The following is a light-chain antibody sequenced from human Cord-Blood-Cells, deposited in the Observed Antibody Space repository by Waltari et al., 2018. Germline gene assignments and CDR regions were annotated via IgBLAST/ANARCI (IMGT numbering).Light chain of an antibody. CDR2: GAS. J-gene: IGKJ2*01. V-gene: IGKV3-20*01. CDR3: QQYGSXLYT. CDR1: QSVSSSY. Sequence: EIVLTQSPGTLSLSXXERAXXSCRASQSVSSSYLAWYQQKPGQAPRLLIYGASSRATGIPDRFSGSGSGTDFTLTISRLEPEDFAVYYCQQYGSXLYTFGQGTKLEIK.